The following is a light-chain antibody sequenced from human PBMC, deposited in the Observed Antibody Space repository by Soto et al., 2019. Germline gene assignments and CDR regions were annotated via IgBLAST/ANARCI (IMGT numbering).Light chain of an antibody. J-gene: IGKJ1*01. CDR1: QSVGSTY. Sequence: EIVLTQSPGTLSLSPGERATLSCRVSQSVGSTYLAWYQQKPGQAPRLLIYGASTRATGIPDRFSGSGSGTDFTLTISRLEPEDFALYYCQQYGSSPPWTFGQGTKVEIK. V-gene: IGKV3-20*01. CDR3: QQYGSSPPWT. CDR2: GAS.